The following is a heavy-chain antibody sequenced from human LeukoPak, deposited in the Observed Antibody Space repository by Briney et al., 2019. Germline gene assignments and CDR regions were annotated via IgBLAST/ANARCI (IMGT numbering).Heavy chain of an antibody. D-gene: IGHD3-3*01. CDR3: ARGFFGYYMEV. Sequence: SVKVSCKASGGTFSTYAISWVRQAPGQGLEWMGGIIPMFGTANHAQKFQGRVTVTADESTSKASMELSTLTSGDRAVHYCARGFFGYYMEVWGKGTTVTASS. CDR1: GGTFSTYA. CDR2: IIPMFGTA. J-gene: IGHJ6*03. V-gene: IGHV1-69*13.